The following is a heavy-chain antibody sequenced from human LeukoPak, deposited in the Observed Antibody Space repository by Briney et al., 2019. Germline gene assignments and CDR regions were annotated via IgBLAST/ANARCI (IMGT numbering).Heavy chain of an antibody. J-gene: IGHJ4*02. V-gene: IGHV4-30-4*01. CDR3: ARAAYSGYDFNY. CDR2: IYYSGST. Sequence: PSETLSLTCTVSGGSISSGDYYWSWIRQPPGKGLEWIGYIYYSGSTYYNPSLKSRVTISVDTSKNQFSLKLSSVTAADTAVYYCARAAYSGYDFNYWGQGTLVTVSS. CDR1: GGSISSGDYY. D-gene: IGHD5-12*01.